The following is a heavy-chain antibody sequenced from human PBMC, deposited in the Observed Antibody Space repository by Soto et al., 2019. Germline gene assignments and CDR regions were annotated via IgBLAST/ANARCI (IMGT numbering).Heavy chain of an antibody. CDR3: AKDLGFSTEEFYGMDV. CDR1: GFTFSSYA. CDR2: ISGSGGST. D-gene: IGHD6-13*01. J-gene: IGHJ6*04. Sequence: GGSLRLSCAASGFTFSSYAMSWVRQAPGKGLEWVSAISGSGGSTYYADSVKGRFTISRDNSKNTLYLQMNSLRAEDTAVYYCAKDLGFSTEEFYGMDVWGKGTTVTVSS. V-gene: IGHV3-23*01.